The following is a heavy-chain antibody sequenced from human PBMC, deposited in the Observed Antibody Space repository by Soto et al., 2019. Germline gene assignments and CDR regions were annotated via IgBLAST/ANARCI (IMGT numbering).Heavy chain of an antibody. J-gene: IGHJ4*01. CDR1: GYTFTSYG. V-gene: IGHV1-18*01. CDR2: ISAYNGNT. CDR3: TRGRGSYSLDC. Sequence: QVQLVQSGAEVKKPGASVKVSCKASGYTFTSYGISWVRQAPGQGLERMGWISAYNGNTNYAQKLQGRVTMTTDTSTRTANMELTSLRAHDAPEYSCTRGRGSYSLDCSGKGTLVSVSS. D-gene: IGHD1-26*01.